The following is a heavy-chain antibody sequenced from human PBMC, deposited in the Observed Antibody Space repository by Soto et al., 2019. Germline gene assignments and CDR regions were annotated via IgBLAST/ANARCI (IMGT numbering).Heavy chain of an antibody. V-gene: IGHV3-21*01. CDR3: ARAIPHCSGGSCFVY. J-gene: IGHJ4*02. D-gene: IGHD2-15*01. CDR1: GFTFSSYS. CDR2: ISSSSSYI. Sequence: EVQLVESGGGLVKPGGSLRLSCAASGFTFSSYSMNWVRQAPGKGLEWVSSISSSSSYIYYADSVKGRFTISRDNAKNSLYLQMNSLRAEDTAVYYCARAIPHCSGGSCFVYWGQGTLVTVSS.